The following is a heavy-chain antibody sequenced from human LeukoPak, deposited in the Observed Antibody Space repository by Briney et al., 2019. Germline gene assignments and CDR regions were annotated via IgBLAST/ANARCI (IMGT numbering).Heavy chain of an antibody. V-gene: IGHV3-23*01. CDR3: ARRNTVPRDAFDI. J-gene: IGHJ3*02. CDR1: GFTFSSFA. D-gene: IGHD4-17*01. Sequence: GGSLRLSCAASGFTFSSFAMSWVRQAPGKGLEWVSAVTGSGGSTYYADSVKGRFTISRDNSKNTLYLQMNSLRAEDTAVYYCARRNTVPRDAFDIWGQGTMVTVSS. CDR2: VTGSGGST.